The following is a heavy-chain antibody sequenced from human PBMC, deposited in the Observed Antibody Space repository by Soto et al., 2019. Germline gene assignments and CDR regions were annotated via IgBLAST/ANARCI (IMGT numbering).Heavy chain of an antibody. CDR2: IYYSGST. V-gene: IGHV4-39*07. CDR1: GGSISSSSYY. Sequence: SETLSLTCTVSGGSISSSSYYWGWIRQPPGKGLEWIGSIYYSGSTNYNPSLKSRVTISVDTSKNQFSLKLSSVTAADTAVYYCAREITRGYYFDYWGQGTLVTVSS. D-gene: IGHD3-16*01. J-gene: IGHJ4*02. CDR3: AREITRGYYFDY.